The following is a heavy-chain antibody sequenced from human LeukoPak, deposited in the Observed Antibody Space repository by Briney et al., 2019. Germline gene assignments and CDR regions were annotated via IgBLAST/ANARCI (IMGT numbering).Heavy chain of an antibody. CDR1: GFTFSNYY. D-gene: IGHD2-15*01. Sequence: GGSLRLSCAASGFTFSNYYMSWIRQTPGKGLEWLSYISGSGGDIHYADSVKGRFTISRDNSKNTLYLQMNSLRAEDTAVYYCARDPGVGSFDYWGQGTLVTVSS. J-gene: IGHJ4*02. CDR3: ARDPGVGSFDY. CDR2: ISGSGGDI. V-gene: IGHV3-11*04.